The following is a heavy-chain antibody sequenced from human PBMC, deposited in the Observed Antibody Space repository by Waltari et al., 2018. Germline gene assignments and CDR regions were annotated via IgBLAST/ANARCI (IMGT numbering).Heavy chain of an antibody. CDR3: ARVPVVPAAEGYYFDY. V-gene: IGHV4-4*09. D-gene: IGHD2-2*01. J-gene: IGHJ4*02. Sequence: QVQLQESGPGLVKPSETLSLTCTVSGGSISSYYWSWIRQPPGKGLEWIGYIYTSGSTNYNPSRKSRVTISVDTSKNQFSLKLSSVTAADTAVYYCARVPVVPAAEGYYFDYWGQGTLVTVSS. CDR2: IYTSGST. CDR1: GGSISSYY.